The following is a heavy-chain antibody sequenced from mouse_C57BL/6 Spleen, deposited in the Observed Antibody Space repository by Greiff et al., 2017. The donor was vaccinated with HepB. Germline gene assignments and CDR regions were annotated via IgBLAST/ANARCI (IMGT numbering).Heavy chain of an antibody. CDR1: GYTFTSYW. J-gene: IGHJ3*01. V-gene: IGHV1-64*01. CDR2: IHPNSGST. CDR3: AIFPNDYEAWFAY. D-gene: IGHD2-4*01. Sequence: VKLQQPGAELVKPGASVKLSCKASGYTFTSYWMHWVKQRPGQGLEWIGMIHPNSGSTKYNEKFKSKATLTVDKSSSTAYIQLSSLTSEDSAVYYCAIFPNDYEAWFAYWGQGTLVTVSA.